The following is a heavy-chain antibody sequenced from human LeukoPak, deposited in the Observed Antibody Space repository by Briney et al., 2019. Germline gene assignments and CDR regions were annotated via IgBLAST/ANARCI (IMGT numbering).Heavy chain of an antibody. Sequence: NASETLSLTCTVSGGSISSGSYYWSWIRQPAGKGLEWIGRIYTSGSTNYNPSLKSRVTISVDTSKNQFSLKLSSVTAADTAVYYCARAVDYYDSSGYYSHWGQGTLVTVYS. CDR1: GGSISSGSYY. CDR2: IYTSGST. J-gene: IGHJ4*02. CDR3: ARAVDYYDSSGYYSH. V-gene: IGHV4-61*02. D-gene: IGHD3-22*01.